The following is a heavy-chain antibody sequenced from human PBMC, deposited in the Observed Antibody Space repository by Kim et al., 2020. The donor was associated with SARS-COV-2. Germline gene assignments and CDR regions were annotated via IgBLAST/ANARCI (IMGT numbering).Heavy chain of an antibody. V-gene: IGHV3-33*01. CDR2: IWYDGSNT. D-gene: IGHD6-19*01. CDR1: GFTFSSYG. CDR3: ARGSSGWYQDYYYGMDV. Sequence: GGSLRLSCAASGFTFSSYGMHWVRQAPGKGLEWVAVIWYDGSNTYYADSVKGRFTISRDNSKNTLYLQMNSLRAEDTAVYYCARGSSGWYQDYYYGMDVWGPGTTVTVSS. J-gene: IGHJ6*02.